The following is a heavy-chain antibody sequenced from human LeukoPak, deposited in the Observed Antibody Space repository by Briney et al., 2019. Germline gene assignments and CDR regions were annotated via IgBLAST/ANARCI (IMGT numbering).Heavy chain of an antibody. CDR2: IGSSGDST. V-gene: IGHV3-23*01. J-gene: IGHJ4*02. D-gene: IGHD7-27*01. CDR3: AKAGGSNWGYYVDC. Sequence: PGGSLRLSCAASGFTFKNYAMSWVRQAPGKGLEWVSSIGSSGDSTYYADSVEGGFTISRDNSKNTLYLQMNSLRVEDTAVYYCAKAGGSNWGYYVDCWGQGTLVTVSS. CDR1: GFTFKNYA.